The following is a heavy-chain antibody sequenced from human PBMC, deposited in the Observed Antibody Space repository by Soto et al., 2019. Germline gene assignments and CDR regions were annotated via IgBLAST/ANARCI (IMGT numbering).Heavy chain of an antibody. CDR3: DSSGYTRCFDY. CDR2: IYPGDSDT. D-gene: IGHD3-22*01. Sequence: GESLKISCKGSGYSFTNYWIGWVRQMPGKGLEWMGVIYPGDSDTRYSPSFQGQVTISADKSISTAYLQWTSLKASDTATYFSDSSGYTRCFDYWGQGTLVTVSS. J-gene: IGHJ4*02. V-gene: IGHV5-51*01. CDR1: GYSFTNYW.